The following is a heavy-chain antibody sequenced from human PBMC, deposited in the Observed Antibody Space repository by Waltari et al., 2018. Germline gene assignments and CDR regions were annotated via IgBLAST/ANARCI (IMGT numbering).Heavy chain of an antibody. V-gene: IGHV2-70*15. CDR2: IDWDDDK. CDR3: ARFMVQXVINAPSFDY. D-gene: IGHD3-10*01. J-gene: IGHJ4*01. Sequence: QVTLRESGPALVKPTQTLTLTCTFSGFSLSTSGMXVSWIRQPPGKALEWLARIDWDDDKYYSTSLKTRLTISKDTSKNQVVLTMTNMDPVDTATYYCARFMVQXVINAPSFDYWGXXTLVTVSS. CDR1: GFSLSTSGMX.